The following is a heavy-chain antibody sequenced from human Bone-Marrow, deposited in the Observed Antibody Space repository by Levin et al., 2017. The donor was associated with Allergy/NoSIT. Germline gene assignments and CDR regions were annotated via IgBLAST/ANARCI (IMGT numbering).Heavy chain of an antibody. CDR3: AKSFQPTYDFWKDPFDP. CDR1: GFTFDDYA. CDR2: ISWNSGSI. Sequence: SCAASGFTFDDYAMHWVRQAPGKGLEWVSGISWNSGSIDYADSVKGRFTISRDNAKSSLYLQMNSLRAEDTALYYCAKSFQPTYDFWKDPFDPWGQGTLVTVSS. J-gene: IGHJ5*02. D-gene: IGHD3-3*01. V-gene: IGHV3-9*01.